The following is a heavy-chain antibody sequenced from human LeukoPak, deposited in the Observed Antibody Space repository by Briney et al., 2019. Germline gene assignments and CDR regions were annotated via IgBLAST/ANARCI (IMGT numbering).Heavy chain of an antibody. Sequence: ASVKVSCKVSGYTLTELSMHWVRQAPGKGLEWMGGFDPEDGETIYAQKFQGRVTMTEDTSTDTAYMELSSLRSEDTAVYYCARDLPDFWSGYYTYYYYGMDVWGQGTTVTVSS. J-gene: IGHJ6*02. V-gene: IGHV1-24*01. D-gene: IGHD3-3*01. CDR2: FDPEDGET. CDR1: GYTLTELS. CDR3: ARDLPDFWSGYYTYYYYGMDV.